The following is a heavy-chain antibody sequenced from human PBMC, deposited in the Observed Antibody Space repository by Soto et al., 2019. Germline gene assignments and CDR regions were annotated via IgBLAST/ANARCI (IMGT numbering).Heavy chain of an antibody. Sequence: DVQLVESGGGLVQPGGSLRLSCAASGFTFGYYNMHWVRQAPGKGLEWVSFVRSSGDDTYYADSVKGRFTISRDNAKDSLYLQMNSQREEDTAVYYCARDGESSSSSDFDFWGQGALVTVSS. V-gene: IGHV3-48*02. CDR2: VRSSGDDT. CDR1: GFTFGYYN. CDR3: ARDGESSSSSDFDF. J-gene: IGHJ4*02. D-gene: IGHD2-2*01.